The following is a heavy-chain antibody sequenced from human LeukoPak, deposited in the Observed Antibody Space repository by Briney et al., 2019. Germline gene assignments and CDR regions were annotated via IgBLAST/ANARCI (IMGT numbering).Heavy chain of an antibody. D-gene: IGHD2-21*02. CDR3: ARVVTATSDY. CDR2: ISYDGSNK. J-gene: IGHJ4*02. V-gene: IGHV3-30-3*01. CDR1: GFTFSSYA. Sequence: GRSLRLSCAASGFTFSSYAMHWVRQAPGKGLEWVAVISYDGSNKYYADSVKGRFTISRDNSKNTLYLQMNSLRAEDTAVYYCARVVTATSDYWGQGTLVTVSS.